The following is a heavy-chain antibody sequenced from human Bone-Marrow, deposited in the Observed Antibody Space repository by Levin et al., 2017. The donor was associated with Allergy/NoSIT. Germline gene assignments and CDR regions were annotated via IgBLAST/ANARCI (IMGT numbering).Heavy chain of an antibody. CDR3: ARHKDYGGNGYYYYGMDV. CDR1: GFTFTDYA. V-gene: IGHV3-9*01. CDR2: VSWNSGTI. Sequence: GGSLRLSCAASGFTFTDYAIHWIRQAPGRGLEWVSGVSWNSGTIGYADSVKGRFTISRDNAKNSLYLQMNSLRAEDTALYFCARHKDYGGNGYYYYGMDVWGQGTTVTVSS. D-gene: IGHD4-23*01. J-gene: IGHJ6*02.